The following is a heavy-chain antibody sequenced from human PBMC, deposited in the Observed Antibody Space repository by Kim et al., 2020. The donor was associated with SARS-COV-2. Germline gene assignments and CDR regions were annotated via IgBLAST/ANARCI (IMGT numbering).Heavy chain of an antibody. D-gene: IGHD3-9*01. CDR1: GFTFSSYW. CDR3: ARSAHYLTGYTGGY. V-gene: IGHV3-7*01. CDR2: IKQDGSEK. J-gene: IGHJ4*02. Sequence: GGSLRLSCAASGFTFSSYWMSWVRQAPGKGLEWVANIKQDGSEKYYVDSVKGRFTISRDNAKNSLYLQMNSLRAEDTAVYYCARSAHYLTGYTGGYWGQGTLVTVSS.